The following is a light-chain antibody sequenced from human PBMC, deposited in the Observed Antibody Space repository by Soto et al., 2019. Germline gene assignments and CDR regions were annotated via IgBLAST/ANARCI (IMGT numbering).Light chain of an antibody. CDR1: QVISNT. V-gene: IGKV1D-13*01. CDR3: QQFRDYPT. Sequence: AIQLTQSPSSLSASVGDRVTITCRASQVISNTLAWYQQKPGKPPKLLIYDASSLESGVPSRFSGSGSGTDFTLTISSLQPEDFATYYCQQFRDYPTFGGGTKVDIK. J-gene: IGKJ4*01. CDR2: DAS.